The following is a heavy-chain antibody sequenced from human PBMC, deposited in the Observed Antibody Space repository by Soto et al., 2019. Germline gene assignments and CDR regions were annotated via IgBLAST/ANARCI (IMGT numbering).Heavy chain of an antibody. CDR2: ISAYNGNT. CDR1: GYTFTSYG. V-gene: IGHV1-18*01. Sequence: ASVKVSCKASGYTFTSYGISWVRQAPGQGLEWMGWISAYNGNTNYAQKLQGRVTMTTDTSTSTAYMELRSLRSDDTAVYYCARSQDYDFWSGHFDYWGQGTLVTVSS. J-gene: IGHJ4*02. D-gene: IGHD3-3*01. CDR3: ARSQDYDFWSGHFDY.